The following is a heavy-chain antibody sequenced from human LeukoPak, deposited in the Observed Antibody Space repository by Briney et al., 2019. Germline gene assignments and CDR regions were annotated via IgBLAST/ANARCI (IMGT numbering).Heavy chain of an antibody. CDR1: GFTFNRYN. CDR2: ISTSSSYI. CDR3: AGSITGTPGDYMDV. D-gene: IGHD1-20*01. V-gene: IGHV3-21*06. Sequence: GGSLRLSCAASGFTFNRYNMNWVRRAPGKGLEWVSSISTSSSYIYYTDSVKGRFTISRDNAKNSLYLQMNSLRAEDTAVYYCAGSITGTPGDYMDVWGKGTPVTVSS. J-gene: IGHJ6*03.